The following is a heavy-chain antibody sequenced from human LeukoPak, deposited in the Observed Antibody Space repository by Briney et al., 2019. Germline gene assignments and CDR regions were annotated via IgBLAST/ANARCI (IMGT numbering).Heavy chain of an antibody. CDR2: MNPNSGNT. V-gene: IGHV1-8*02. J-gene: IGHJ5*02. CDR3: AREVRAVTFGGVIVKEGNNWFDP. D-gene: IGHD3-16*02. Sequence: ASVKVSCKASGYTFTGYYMHWVRQAPGQGLEWMGWMNPNSGNTGYAQKFQGRVTMTRNTSISTAYMELSSLRSEDTAVYYCAREVRAVTFGGVIVKEGNNWFDPWGQGTLVTVSS. CDR1: GYTFTGYY.